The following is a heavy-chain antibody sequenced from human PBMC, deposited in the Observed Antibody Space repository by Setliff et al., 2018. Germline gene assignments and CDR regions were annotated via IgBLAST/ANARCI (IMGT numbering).Heavy chain of an antibody. CDR3: ARLVVVGTTKIYDY. Sequence: ESLKISFKGSGYSFTTYWIGWVRQMPGKGLEWMGIIYPDNSDTKYRPSFQGQVTMSADKSIDTAYLQWSSLRASDTAMYYCARLVVVGTTKIYDYWGQGTLVTVSS. CDR2: IYPDNSDT. V-gene: IGHV5-51*01. J-gene: IGHJ4*02. CDR1: GYSFTTYW. D-gene: IGHD1-26*01.